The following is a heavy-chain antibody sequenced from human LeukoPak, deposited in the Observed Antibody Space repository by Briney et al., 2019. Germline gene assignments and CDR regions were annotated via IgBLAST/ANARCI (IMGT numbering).Heavy chain of an antibody. D-gene: IGHD5-12*01. Sequence: PGGSLRLSCAVSGINFRGYWMAWVRQAPGKGLEWVANMKQDGSEKYYVDSVKSRFTISRDNAKNSLYLEMNSLRVEDTAVYYCARDLGHTGYDLYDYWGQGTLVTVSS. CDR1: GINFRGYW. CDR3: ARDLGHTGYDLYDY. CDR2: MKQDGSEK. J-gene: IGHJ4*02. V-gene: IGHV3-7*01.